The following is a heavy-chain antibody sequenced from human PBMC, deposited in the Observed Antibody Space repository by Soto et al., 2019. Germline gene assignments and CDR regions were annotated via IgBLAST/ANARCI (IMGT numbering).Heavy chain of an antibody. CDR1: GFTFSGYS. D-gene: IGHD1-20*01. V-gene: IGHV3-64*01. CDR2: ISSNGDST. CDR3: ARDSITGTSNFDH. J-gene: IGHJ4*02. Sequence: SGGSLRLSCAASGFTFSGYSMHWVRQAPGKGLEYVSAISSNGDSTYYANYVKGRFTISRDNSKNTLYLQLGSLRAEDMAVYYCARDSITGTSNFDHWGQGTLVTVSS.